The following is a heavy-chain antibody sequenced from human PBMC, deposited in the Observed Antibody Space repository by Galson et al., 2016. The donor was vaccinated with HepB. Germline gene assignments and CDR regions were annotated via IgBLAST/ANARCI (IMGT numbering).Heavy chain of an antibody. V-gene: IGHV5-51*01. Sequence: QSGAEVRKPGESLKISCKGSGYSFTPYWIGWVRQMPGKGLEWMGLINPGDSETRYSPSFQGQAPISADKSTSTAYLQWSSLKASDTAMSYCARDTGISTGRVRVNNWGQGALITVSS. D-gene: IGHD6-19*01. J-gene: IGHJ4*02. CDR1: GYSFTPYW. CDR2: INPGDSET. CDR3: ARDTGISTGRVRVNN.